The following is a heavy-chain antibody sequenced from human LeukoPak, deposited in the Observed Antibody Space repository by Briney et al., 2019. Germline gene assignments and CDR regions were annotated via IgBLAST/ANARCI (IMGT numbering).Heavy chain of an antibody. Sequence: GGSLRLSCAASGFTFSSYAMSWVRQAPGKGLEWVPAISGSGGSTYYADSVKGRFTISRDNSKNTLYLQMNSLRAEDTAVYYCAKDKQYQLPQQLDYWGQGTLVTVSS. CDR2: ISGSGGST. CDR1: GFTFSSYA. J-gene: IGHJ4*02. CDR3: AKDKQYQLPQQLDY. D-gene: IGHD2-2*01. V-gene: IGHV3-23*01.